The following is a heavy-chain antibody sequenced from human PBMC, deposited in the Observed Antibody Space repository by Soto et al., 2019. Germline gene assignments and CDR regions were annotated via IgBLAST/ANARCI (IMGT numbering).Heavy chain of an antibody. V-gene: IGHV1-18*01. CDR1: GFTFRHYG. CDR3: ARDIESVTAKHFFYYYAMDV. Sequence: GASVQVSCKASGFTFRHYGLSWVRQAAGQGLEGMGWVSANNGHTNYAHNRQGRVSMKTDTSTSTAYMELKGLIFDDTAVYYCARDIESVTAKHFFYYYAMDVWGQGTTVTVSS. J-gene: IGHJ6*02. D-gene: IGHD2-8*01. CDR2: VSANNGHT.